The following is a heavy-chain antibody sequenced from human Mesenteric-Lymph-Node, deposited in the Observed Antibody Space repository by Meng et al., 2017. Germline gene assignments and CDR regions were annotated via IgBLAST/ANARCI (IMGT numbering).Heavy chain of an antibody. CDR1: GGSFSGYY. CDR3: ARGYRGNYVLSWFDP. J-gene: IGHJ5*02. V-gene: IGHV4-34*01. Sequence: SETLSLTCAVYGGSFSGYYWSWFRQPPGKGLEWIGQVSDSGNTRYNPSLKSRVTISADTPKNQFSLNVDSVTAADTAVYYCARGYRGNYVLSWFDPWGQGTLVTVSS. D-gene: IGHD4/OR15-4a*01. CDR2: VSDSGNT.